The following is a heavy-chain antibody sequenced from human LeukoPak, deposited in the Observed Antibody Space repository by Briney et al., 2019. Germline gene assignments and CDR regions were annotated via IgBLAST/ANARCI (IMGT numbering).Heavy chain of an antibody. CDR2: ISSSSSYI. CDR3: ARDRAFGVVIMDV. Sequence: GGSLRLSCAASGFTFSSYSMNWVRQAPGKGLEWVSSISSSSSYIYYADSVKGRFTISRDNAKNSLYLQMNSLRAEDTAVYYCARDRAFGVVIMDVWGKGTTVTVSS. D-gene: IGHD3-3*01. CDR1: GFTFSSYS. V-gene: IGHV3-21*01. J-gene: IGHJ6*04.